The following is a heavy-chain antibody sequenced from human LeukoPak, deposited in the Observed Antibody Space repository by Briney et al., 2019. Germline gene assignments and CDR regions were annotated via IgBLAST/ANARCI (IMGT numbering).Heavy chain of an antibody. CDR2: ISSSGSTI. CDR1: GFTFSDYY. V-gene: IGHV3-11*04. D-gene: IGHD4-23*01. Sequence: GGSLRLSCAASGFTFSDYYMSWIRQAPGKGLEWVSYISSSGSTIYYADSVKGRFTISRDNSKNTLYLQMNSLRAEDTAVYYCARLGWPGGPVGAFDIWGQGTMVTVSS. J-gene: IGHJ3*02. CDR3: ARLGWPGGPVGAFDI.